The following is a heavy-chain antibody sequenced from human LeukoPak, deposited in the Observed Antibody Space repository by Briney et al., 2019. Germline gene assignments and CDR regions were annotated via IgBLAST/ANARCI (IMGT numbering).Heavy chain of an antibody. D-gene: IGHD6-13*01. Sequence: GESLKISCKGSGYNFANYWIGWVRQMPGKGLEYMGIIYPGDSDTRYSPSFQGQVTISADKSISTAHLQWSSLKASDTAMYYCARRGSTWYLDYWGQGTLVTVSS. CDR2: IYPGDSDT. J-gene: IGHJ4*02. CDR1: GYNFANYW. CDR3: ARRGSTWYLDY. V-gene: IGHV5-51*01.